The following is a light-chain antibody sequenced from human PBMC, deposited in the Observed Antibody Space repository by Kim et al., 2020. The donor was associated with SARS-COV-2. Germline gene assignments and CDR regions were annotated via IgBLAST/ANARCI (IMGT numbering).Light chain of an antibody. CDR2: GAS. Sequence: EIVLTQSPGTLSLSPGERATLSCRASQSVSSTYLAWYQQKPGQAPRLIIYGASSRATGIPDRFSGSGSGTDFTLTISRLEPEDFAVYYCQPYSSSPPTTFGQRTRLEIK. J-gene: IGKJ5*01. CDR1: QSVSSTY. CDR3: QPYSSSPPTT. V-gene: IGKV3-20*01.